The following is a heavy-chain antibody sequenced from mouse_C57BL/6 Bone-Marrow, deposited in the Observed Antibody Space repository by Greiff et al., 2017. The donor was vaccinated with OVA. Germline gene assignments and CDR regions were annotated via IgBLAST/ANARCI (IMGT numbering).Heavy chain of an antibody. CDR3: ARLGLLRFAY. CDR1: GYTFTSYG. V-gene: IGHV1-81*01. CDR2: IYPRSGNT. Sequence: VQLQQSGAELARPGASVKLSCKASGYTFTSYGISWVKQRTGQGLEWIGEIYPRSGNTYYNEKFKGKATLTADKSSSTAYMELRSLTSEDSAVYFCARLGLLRFAYWGQGTLVTVSA. J-gene: IGHJ3*01. D-gene: IGHD3-1*01.